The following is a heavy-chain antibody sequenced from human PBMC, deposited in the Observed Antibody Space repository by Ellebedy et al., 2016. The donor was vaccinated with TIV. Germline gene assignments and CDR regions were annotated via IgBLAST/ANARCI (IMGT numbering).Heavy chain of an antibody. Sequence: GGSLRLSCVASGFSFRSYWMSWVRQAPGKGLEWVANIREDSEKYYVDSVKGRFTISRDNSENSLYLQMHNLRADDTAVYFCARRGSYGDHAVHINNWFDRWGPGTLVTVSS. CDR2: IREDSEK. D-gene: IGHD4-17*01. CDR3: ARRGSYGDHAVHINNWFDR. V-gene: IGHV3-7*01. CDR1: GFSFRSYW. J-gene: IGHJ5*02.